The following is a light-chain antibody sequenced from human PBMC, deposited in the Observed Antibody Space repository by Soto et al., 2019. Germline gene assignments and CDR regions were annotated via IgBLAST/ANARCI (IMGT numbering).Light chain of an antibody. CDR1: QSISSY. CDR3: QQSYSTRVA. Sequence: DIQMTQSPSSLSASVGDRVTITCRASQSISSYLNWYQQKPGKAPKLLIYAASSLQSGVPSRFSGSGSGRDFTLTISSLQPEDFATYYCQQSYSTRVAFGPGTKVDIK. V-gene: IGKV1-39*01. CDR2: AAS. J-gene: IGKJ3*01.